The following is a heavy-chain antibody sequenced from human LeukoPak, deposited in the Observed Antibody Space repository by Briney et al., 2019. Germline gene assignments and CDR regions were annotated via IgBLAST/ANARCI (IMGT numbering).Heavy chain of an antibody. CDR2: ISYDGSNK. D-gene: IGHD3-10*01. CDR1: GFTFSSYG. J-gene: IGHJ4*02. CDR3: ARDRGNILLWFGELSNTYYFDY. Sequence: GGSLRLSCAASGFTFSSYGMHWVRQAPGKGLEWVAVISYDGSNKYYADSVKGRFTISRDNAKNSLYLQMNSLRAEDTALYYCARDRGNILLWFGELSNTYYFDYWGQGTLVTVSS. V-gene: IGHV3-30*03.